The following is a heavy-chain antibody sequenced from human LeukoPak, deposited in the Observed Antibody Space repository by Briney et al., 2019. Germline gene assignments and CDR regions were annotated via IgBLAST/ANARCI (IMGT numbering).Heavy chain of an antibody. J-gene: IGHJ5*02. CDR3: ARGPMYSSGLWWVDP. CDR2: ISSSSSYT. D-gene: IGHD6-19*01. V-gene: IGHV3-11*06. Sequence: GGSLRLSCAASGFTFSDYYMSWIRQAPGKGLEWVSYISSSSSYTNYADSVKGRFTISRDNAKNSLYLQMNSLRAEDTAVYYCARGPMYSSGLWWVDPWGQGTLVTVSS. CDR1: GFTFSDYY.